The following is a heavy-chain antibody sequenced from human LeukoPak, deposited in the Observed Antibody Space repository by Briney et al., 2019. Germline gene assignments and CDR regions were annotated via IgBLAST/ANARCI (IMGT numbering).Heavy chain of an antibody. CDR3: ARVGLGLFGELSDYFDY. CDR1: GYTFTSYG. Sequence: GASVKVSCKASGYTFTSYGISWVRQAPGQGLEWMGWISAYNGNTNYAQKLQGRVTMTTDTSTSTAYTELRSLRSDDTAVYYCARVGLGLFGELSDYFDYWGQGTPVTVSS. V-gene: IGHV1-18*01. J-gene: IGHJ4*02. CDR2: ISAYNGNT. D-gene: IGHD3-10*02.